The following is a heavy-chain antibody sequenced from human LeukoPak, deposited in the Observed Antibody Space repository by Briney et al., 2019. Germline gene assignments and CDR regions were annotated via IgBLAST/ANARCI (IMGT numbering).Heavy chain of an antibody. D-gene: IGHD3-22*01. J-gene: IGHJ4*02. CDR3: ATDLNYYDSSGLDDY. V-gene: IGHV3-21*01. Sequence: PGGSLRLSCAASGFTFSSYSMNWVRQAPGKGLEWVSSISSSSSYIYYADSVKGRFTISRDNAKNSLYLQMNSLRAEDTAVYYCATDLNYYDSSGLDDYWSQGTLVTVSS. CDR2: ISSSSSYI. CDR1: GFTFSSYS.